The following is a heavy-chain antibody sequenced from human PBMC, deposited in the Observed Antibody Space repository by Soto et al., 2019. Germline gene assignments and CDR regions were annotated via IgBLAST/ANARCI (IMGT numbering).Heavy chain of an antibody. CDR3: AKELLWFGELLSRDTPKTPYYYYGMDV. CDR2: ISYDGSNK. V-gene: IGHV3-30*18. D-gene: IGHD3-10*01. CDR1: GFTFSSYG. J-gene: IGHJ6*02. Sequence: GGSLRLSCAASGFTFSSYGMHWVRQAPGKGLEWVAVISYDGSNKYYADSVKGRFTISRDNSKNTLYLQMNSLRAEDTAVYYCAKELLWFGELLSRDTPKTPYYYYGMDVWGQGTTVTVSS.